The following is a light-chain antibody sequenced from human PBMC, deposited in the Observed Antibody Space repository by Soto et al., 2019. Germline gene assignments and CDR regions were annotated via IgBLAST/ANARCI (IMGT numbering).Light chain of an antibody. V-gene: IGKV3D-20*02. CDR3: QQRKNWPQIT. CDR1: HTISSSY. CDR2: GIS. Sequence: EIVLTQSPGTLSLSPGERATLSCRSSHTISSSYLAWYQQKPGQAPRLLMYGISRRATGIPDRFSCSGSGTDFTLTIGSLEPEDSAVYFCQQRKNWPQITFGQGTRLEI. J-gene: IGKJ5*01.